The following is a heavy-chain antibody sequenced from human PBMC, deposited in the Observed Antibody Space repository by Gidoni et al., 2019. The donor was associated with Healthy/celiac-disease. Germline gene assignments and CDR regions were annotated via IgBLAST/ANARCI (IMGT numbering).Heavy chain of an antibody. CDR2: RSYDGRNK. Sequence: QVQLVASGGGVVQPGRSLSLSCAASGFTFRSYAMHWVRQAPGKGLEWVAVRSYDGRNKYYADSVKGRFTISRDNSKNTLYLQMNSLRAEDTAVYYCAREGCSGGSCYFDYWGQGTLVTVSS. CDR1: GFTFRSYA. J-gene: IGHJ4*02. D-gene: IGHD2-15*01. V-gene: IGHV3-30*04. CDR3: AREGCSGGSCYFDY.